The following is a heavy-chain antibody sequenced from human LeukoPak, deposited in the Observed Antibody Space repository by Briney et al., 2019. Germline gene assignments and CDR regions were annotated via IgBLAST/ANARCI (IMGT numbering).Heavy chain of an antibody. CDR2: IGTAGDT. Sequence: GGSLRLSCAASGFTFSSYDVHWVRQATGKGLEWVSAIGTAGDTYYPGSVKGRFTISRENAKNSLYLQMNSLRAGDTAVYYCAREGRVRGWWETYYYYGMDVWGQGTTVTVSS. D-gene: IGHD3-10*01. J-gene: IGHJ6*02. CDR1: GFTFSSYD. CDR3: AREGRVRGWWETYYYYGMDV. V-gene: IGHV3-13*01.